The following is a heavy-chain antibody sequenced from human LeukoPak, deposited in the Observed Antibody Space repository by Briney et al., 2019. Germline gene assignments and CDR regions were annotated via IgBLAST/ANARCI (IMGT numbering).Heavy chain of an antibody. D-gene: IGHD3-10*01. CDR1: GFTFSSYA. J-gene: IGHJ4*02. V-gene: IGHV3-30*04. Sequence: GRSLRLSCAASGFTFSSYAMHWVRQAPGKGLEWVAVISYDGSNKYYADSVKGRFTISRDNSMNTLYLQMNSLRAEDTAVYYCARDTGADYWGQGTLVTVSS. CDR2: ISYDGSNK. CDR3: ARDTGADY.